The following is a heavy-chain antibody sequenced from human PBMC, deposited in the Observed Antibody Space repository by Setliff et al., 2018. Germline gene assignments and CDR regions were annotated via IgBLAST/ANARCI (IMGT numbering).Heavy chain of an antibody. CDR1: GGSISSHY. D-gene: IGHD3-3*01. CDR3: ARMSGFQYMDV. CDR2: IYYSGTT. V-gene: IGHV4-59*08. Sequence: SETLSLTCTVSGGSISSHYWSWIRQPPGKGLEWIGYIYYSGTTNYNPSLKSRVTITRDTSKNQISLKLTSVTAADTAVYYCARMSGFQYMDVWGKGTTVTAP. J-gene: IGHJ6*03.